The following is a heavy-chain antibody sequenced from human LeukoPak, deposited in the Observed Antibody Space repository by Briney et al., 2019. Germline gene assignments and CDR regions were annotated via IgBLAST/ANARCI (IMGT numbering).Heavy chain of an antibody. CDR1: GFTFSSYG. Sequence: GGSLRLSCAASGFTFSSYGMHWVRQAPGKGLEWVAVISYDGSNKYYADSVRGRFTISRDNSKNTLYLQMNSLRAEDTAVFYCARVNRGDTAMGGEYFQHWGQGTLVTVSS. V-gene: IGHV3-30*03. D-gene: IGHD5-18*01. CDR3: ARVNRGDTAMGGEYFQH. J-gene: IGHJ1*01. CDR2: ISYDGSNK.